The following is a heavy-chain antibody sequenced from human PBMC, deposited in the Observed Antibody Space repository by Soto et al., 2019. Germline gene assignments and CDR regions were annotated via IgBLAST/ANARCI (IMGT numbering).Heavy chain of an antibody. CDR1: GSSFTNYW. J-gene: IGHJ4*02. D-gene: IGHD4-17*01. CDR3: TRRTIYGDYTFDY. Sequence: PGESLKISCKGSGSSFTNYWIGWVRQMPGRGLEWMGIIYPGDSATSYSPSFQGQVTISADKTINTAYLQWNSLKASDTAMYYCTRRTIYGDYTFDYWGQGTLVTVSS. CDR2: IYPGDSAT. V-gene: IGHV5-51*01.